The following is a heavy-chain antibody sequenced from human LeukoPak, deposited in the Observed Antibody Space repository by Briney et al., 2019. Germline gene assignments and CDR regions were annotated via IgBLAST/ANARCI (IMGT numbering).Heavy chain of an antibody. Sequence: GGALSLSCAASGFAFSNYWMTWARPAQGKGLQWVANIKPDGTEKTYVDSVKGRFTISRDNAKNSVYLQLNSLRVDDTALYYCARTPLTQLEPDYFDSWGQGTLVSVS. D-gene: IGHD1-1*01. CDR1: GFAFSNYW. V-gene: IGHV3-7*01. J-gene: IGHJ4*02. CDR3: ARTPLTQLEPDYFDS. CDR2: IKPDGTEK.